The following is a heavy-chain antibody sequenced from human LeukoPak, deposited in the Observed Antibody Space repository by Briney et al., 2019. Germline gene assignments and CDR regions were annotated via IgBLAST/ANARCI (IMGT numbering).Heavy chain of an antibody. D-gene: IGHD3-22*01. J-gene: IGHJ4*02. Sequence: GGSLRLSCAASGFTFDDYAMHWVRQAPGKGLEWVSGISWNSGSIGYADSVKGRFTISRDNAKNSLYLQMNSLRAEDTALYYCAKDTDSSGYDGFDYWGQGTLVTVSS. CDR3: AKDTDSSGYDGFDY. V-gene: IGHV3-9*01. CDR1: GFTFDDYA. CDR2: ISWNSGSI.